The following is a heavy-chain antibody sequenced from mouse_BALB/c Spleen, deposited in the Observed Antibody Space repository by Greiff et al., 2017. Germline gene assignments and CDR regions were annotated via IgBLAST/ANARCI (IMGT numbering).Heavy chain of an antibody. CDR2: INSNGGST. CDR1: GFTFSSYG. D-gene: IGHD1-1*01. Sequence: DVHLVESGGGLVQPGGSLKLSCAASGFTFSSYGMSWVRQTPDKRLELVATINSNGGSTYYPDSVKGRFTISRDNAKNTLYLQMSSLKSEDTAMYYCAREGYYGSHAMDYWGQGTSVTVSS. V-gene: IGHV5-6-3*01. J-gene: IGHJ4*01. CDR3: AREGYYGSHAMDY.